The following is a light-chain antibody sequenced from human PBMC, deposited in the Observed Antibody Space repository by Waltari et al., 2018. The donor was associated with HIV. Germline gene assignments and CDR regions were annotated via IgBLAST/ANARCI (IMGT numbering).Light chain of an antibody. J-gene: IGLJ1*01. CDR1: SSSHGTNYD. CDR2: GDY. V-gene: IGLV1-40*01. CDR3: QSYATIVGGFYV. Sequence: QSVLTQPPSVSGAPGQRVTISCSGSSSSHGTNYDLHWYQQLPGAAPKLLIYGDYNRPSGVPDRFSASRSGTSASLAITGLQPEDEADYYCQSYATIVGGFYVFGTGTKVTV.